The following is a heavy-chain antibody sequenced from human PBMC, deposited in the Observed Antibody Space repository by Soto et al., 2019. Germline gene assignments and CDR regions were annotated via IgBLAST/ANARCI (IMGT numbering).Heavy chain of an antibody. J-gene: IGHJ4*02. V-gene: IGHV3-30*03. CDR1: GVTLSNFG. D-gene: IGHD3-16*01. CDR3: VGEGASAY. Sequence: QVQLVESGGGVVQPGRSLRLSCAASGVTLSNFGMHWVRQAPGKGLEWVAVISRDGSTMLYADSVKGRFTISRDSSRNTLCLQMNSRRAGETAVYHCVGEGASAYWGQGPLVTVS. CDR2: ISRDGSTM.